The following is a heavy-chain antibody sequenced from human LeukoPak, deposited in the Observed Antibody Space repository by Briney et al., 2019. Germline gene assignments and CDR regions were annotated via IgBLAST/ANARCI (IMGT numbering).Heavy chain of an antibody. CDR1: GGSFSGYY. Sequence: SETLSLTCAVYGGSFSGYYWSWIRQPPGKGLEWIGEINHSGSTNHNPSLKSRVTISVDTSKNQFSLKLSSVTAADTAVYYCARMANGMDVWGQGTTVTVSS. V-gene: IGHV4-34*01. J-gene: IGHJ6*02. CDR3: ARMANGMDV. CDR2: INHSGST.